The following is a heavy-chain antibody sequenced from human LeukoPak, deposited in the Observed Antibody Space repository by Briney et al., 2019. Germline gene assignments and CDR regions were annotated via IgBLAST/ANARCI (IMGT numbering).Heavy chain of an antibody. V-gene: IGHV4-59*11. CDR1: GGCISSHY. CDR2: IYYIGST. CDR3: ARDGLLWDVVVPAAMNGVDY. D-gene: IGHD2-2*01. Sequence: SETLSLTCTVSGGCISSHYWSWIGQPPAREGEWIGYIYYIGSTNYNPSLKSRVTISVDTSKNQFSLKLSSVTAADTAVYYCARDGLLWDVVVPAAMNGVDYWGQGTLVTVSS. J-gene: IGHJ4*02.